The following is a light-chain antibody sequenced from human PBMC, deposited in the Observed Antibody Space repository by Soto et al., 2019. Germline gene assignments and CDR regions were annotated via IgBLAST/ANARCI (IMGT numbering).Light chain of an antibody. CDR1: QSVSTF. CDR3: QQGTDWPPGT. CDR2: DAS. J-gene: IGKJ1*01. Sequence: EIVLTQSPATLSLSPGERATLSCRASQSVSTFLAWYQHKPGQAPRLLIYDASNRATGIPDRFRGSGSGTDFTLTISSLESEDFALYYCQQGTDWPPGTFGQGTKVDNK. V-gene: IGKV3-11*01.